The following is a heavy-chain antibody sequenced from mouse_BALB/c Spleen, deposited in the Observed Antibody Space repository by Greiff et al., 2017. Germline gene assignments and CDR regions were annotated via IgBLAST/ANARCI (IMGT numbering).Heavy chain of an antibody. Sequence: EVQLVESGGGLVQPGGSLKLSCAASGFTFSSYGMSWVRQTPDKRLELVATINSNGGSTYYPDSVKGRFTISRDNAKNTLYLQMSSLKSEDTAMYYCARPYYDYDEGWMYAMDYWGQGTSVTVSS. J-gene: IGHJ4*01. CDR3: ARPYYDYDEGWMYAMDY. CDR1: GFTFSSYG. D-gene: IGHD2-4*01. CDR2: INSNGGST. V-gene: IGHV5-6-3*01.